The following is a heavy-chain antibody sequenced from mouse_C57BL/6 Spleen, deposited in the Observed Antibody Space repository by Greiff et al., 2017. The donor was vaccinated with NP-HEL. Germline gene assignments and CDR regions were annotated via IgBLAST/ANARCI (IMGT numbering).Heavy chain of an antibody. CDR1: GYTFTSYW. V-gene: IGHV1-61*01. CDR3: ARAWGYFDD. J-gene: IGHJ2*01. CDR2: IYPSDSET. Sequence: QVQLQQPGAELVRPGSSVKLSCKASGYTFTSYWMDWVKQRPGQGLEWIGNIYPSDSETHYNQKFKDKATLTVDKSSSTAYMQLSSLTSEDSGVCYCARAWGYFDDWGQGTTLTVSS.